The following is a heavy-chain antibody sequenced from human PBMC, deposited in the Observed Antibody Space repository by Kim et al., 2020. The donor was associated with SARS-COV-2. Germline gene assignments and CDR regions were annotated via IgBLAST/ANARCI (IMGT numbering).Heavy chain of an antibody. Sequence: SETLSLTCAVYGGSFSGYYWSWIRQPPGKGLEWIGEINHSGSNNYNPSLKSRVTISVDTSKNQFSLKLSSVTAADTAVYYCARGYLNYDFWSAHSGGFDPWGQGTLVTVSS. CDR2: INHSGSN. CDR1: GGSFSGYY. CDR3: ARGYLNYDFWSAHSGGFDP. D-gene: IGHD3-3*01. V-gene: IGHV4-34*01. J-gene: IGHJ5*02.